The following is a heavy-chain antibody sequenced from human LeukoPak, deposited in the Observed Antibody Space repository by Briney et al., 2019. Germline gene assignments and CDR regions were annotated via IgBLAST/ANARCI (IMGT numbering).Heavy chain of an antibody. D-gene: IGHD3-9*01. CDR1: GFTFSFYS. V-gene: IGHV3-7*01. CDR3: ARNSKLRYFDWFDY. Sequence: PGGSLRLSCAASGFTFSFYSMNWVRQAPGKGLEWVANIKQDGSEKYYVDSVKGRFTISRDNAKNSLYLQMNSLRAEDTAVYYCARNSKLRYFDWFDYWGQGTLVTVSS. J-gene: IGHJ4*02. CDR2: IKQDGSEK.